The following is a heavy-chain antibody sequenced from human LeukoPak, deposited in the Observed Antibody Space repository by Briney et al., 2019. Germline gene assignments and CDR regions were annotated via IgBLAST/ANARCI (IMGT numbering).Heavy chain of an antibody. D-gene: IGHD3-10*01. V-gene: IGHV3-21*01. CDR2: ISNSSSYI. CDR1: GFTFSSYS. Sequence: GGSLRLSCAASGFTFSSYSMNWVRQAPGKGLEGVSSISNSSSYIYYADSVKGRFTIYRDNAKNSVYLKMNSLRAEDTAVYYCASRVPMYYGSVSYSFDYWGQGTLVTVPS. J-gene: IGHJ4*02. CDR3: ASRVPMYYGSVSYSFDY.